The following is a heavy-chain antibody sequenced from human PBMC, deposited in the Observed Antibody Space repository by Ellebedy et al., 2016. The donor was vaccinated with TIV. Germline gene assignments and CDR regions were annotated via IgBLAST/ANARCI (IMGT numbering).Heavy chain of an antibody. D-gene: IGHD6-13*01. Sequence: ASVKVSCKASGYTFTGYYMHWVRQAPGQGLEWMGGIIPIFGTANYAQKFQGRVTITADESTSTAYMELSSLRSEDTAVYYCAFDRPGWYSSSHWGQGTLVTVSS. V-gene: IGHV1-69*13. CDR3: AFDRPGWYSSSH. CDR2: IIPIFGTA. J-gene: IGHJ4*02. CDR1: GYTFTGYY.